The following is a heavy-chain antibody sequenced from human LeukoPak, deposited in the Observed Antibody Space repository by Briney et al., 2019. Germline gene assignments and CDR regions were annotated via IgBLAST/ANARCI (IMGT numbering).Heavy chain of an antibody. D-gene: IGHD1-20*01. CDR2: INPNSGGT. V-gene: IGHV1-2*02. CDR3: ARTYNWNDAFDY. CDR1: GYTFTGYY. J-gene: IGHJ4*02. Sequence: VASVKVSCKASGYTFTGYYMHWVRQAPGQGLEWMGWINPNSGGTNYAQKFQGRVTMTRDTSISTAYMELSRLRSDDTAVYYCARTYNWNDAFDYWGQGTLVTVSS.